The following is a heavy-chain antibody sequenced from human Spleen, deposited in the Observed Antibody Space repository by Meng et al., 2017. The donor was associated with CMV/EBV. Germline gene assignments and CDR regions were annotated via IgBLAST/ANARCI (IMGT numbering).Heavy chain of an antibody. V-gene: IGHV4-34*01. CDR1: GGYFSGYS. J-gene: IGHJ5*02. CDR2: INHSGST. Sequence: VRLQLWGAVLLNPPGTLFLTCSSYGGYFSGYSWSWIRQPPGKGLEWIGEINHSGSTNYNPSLKSRVTISVDTSKNQFSLKLSSVTAADTAVYYCARVIVVVPAARWAQLNWFDPWGQGTLVTVSS. D-gene: IGHD2-2*01. CDR3: ARVIVVVPAARWAQLNWFDP.